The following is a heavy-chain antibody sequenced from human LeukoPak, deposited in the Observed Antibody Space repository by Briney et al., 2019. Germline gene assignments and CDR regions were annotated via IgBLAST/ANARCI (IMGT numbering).Heavy chain of an antibody. CDR1: GFTFSSYA. V-gene: IGHV3-64*02. J-gene: IGHJ4*02. CDR3: ATTRTRGLKYFDY. D-gene: IGHD2-2*01. Sequence: GGPLRLSCAASGFTFSSYAMHWVRQAPGRGLEYVSAISSNGGSTYYADSVKGRFTISRDNSKNTLYLQMGSLRAEDMAVYYCATTRTRGLKYFDYWGQGILVT. CDR2: ISSNGGST.